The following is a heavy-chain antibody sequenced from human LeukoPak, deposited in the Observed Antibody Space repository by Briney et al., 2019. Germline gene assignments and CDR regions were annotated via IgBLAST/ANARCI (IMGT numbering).Heavy chain of an antibody. J-gene: IGHJ3*02. Sequence: ASVKVSCKASGYTFTGYYMHWVRQAPGQGLEWMGWINPNSGGTNYAQKFQGWVTMTRDTSISTAYMELSRLRSDDTAVYCCAVAYGSGSYYYSAFDIWGQGTMVTVSS. V-gene: IGHV1-2*04. CDR1: GYTFTGYY. D-gene: IGHD3-10*01. CDR2: INPNSGGT. CDR3: AVAYGSGSYYYSAFDI.